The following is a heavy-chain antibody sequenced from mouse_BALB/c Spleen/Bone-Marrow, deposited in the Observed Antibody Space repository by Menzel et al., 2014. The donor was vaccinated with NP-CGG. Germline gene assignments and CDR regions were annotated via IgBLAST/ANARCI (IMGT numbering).Heavy chain of an antibody. CDR2: IWSGGST. CDR3: ARNPVGRNYFDY. V-gene: IGHV2-2*02. CDR1: GFSFPNYG. D-gene: IGHD4-1*01. Sequence: QVQLKESGPGLVQPPQSLSITCTVSGFSFPNYGVHWVRQSPGKGLEWLGVIWSGGSTDYNAAFISRLSISKDNSKSQVFFKMNSLQVNDTAIYYCARNPVGRNYFDYWGQGTTLTVSS. J-gene: IGHJ2*01.